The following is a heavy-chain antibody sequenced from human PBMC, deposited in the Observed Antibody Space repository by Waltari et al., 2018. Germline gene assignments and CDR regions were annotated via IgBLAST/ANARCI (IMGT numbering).Heavy chain of an antibody. D-gene: IGHD3-22*01. CDR3: ARPDASYYDSSGQAFDI. J-gene: IGHJ3*02. V-gene: IGHV4-39*01. CDR2: IYYSGST. Sequence: QLQLQESGPGLVKPSETLSLTCTVSGGSISSSSYYWGWLRQPPGKGLEWIGSIYYSGSTYYNPSLKSRVTISVDTSKNQFSLKLSSVTAADTAVYYCARPDASYYDSSGQAFDIWGQGTMVTVSS. CDR1: GGSISSSSYY.